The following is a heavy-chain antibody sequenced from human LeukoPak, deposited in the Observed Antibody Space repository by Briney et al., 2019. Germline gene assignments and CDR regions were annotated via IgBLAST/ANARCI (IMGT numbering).Heavy chain of an antibody. V-gene: IGHV4-34*01. CDR3: ARGKWRDNWNPPEYY. D-gene: IGHD1-20*01. CDR1: GGSFSGYY. Sequence: SETLSLTCAVYGGSFSGYYWSWIRQPPGKGLEWIGEINHSGSTNYSPSLKSRVTISVDSSKNQLSLKLSSVTAADTAVYYCARGKWRDNWNPPEYYWGQGTLVTVSS. CDR2: INHSGST. J-gene: IGHJ4*02.